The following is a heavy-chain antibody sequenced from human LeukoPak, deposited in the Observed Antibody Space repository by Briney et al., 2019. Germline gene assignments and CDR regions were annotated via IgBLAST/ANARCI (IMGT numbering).Heavy chain of an antibody. CDR2: IKHDGSEK. CDR1: GFIYTNYF. Sequence: GGSLRLSCAASGFIYTNYFMSWVRQAPGKGLEWVASIKHDGSEKYYVDSVRGRFTISRDNTMNSLYLQMSSLRAEDTAVYYCATDRGWRTSGYYLYYFEYWGQGTLVTYSS. J-gene: IGHJ4*02. V-gene: IGHV3-7*01. D-gene: IGHD3-3*01. CDR3: ATDRGWRTSGYYLYYFEY.